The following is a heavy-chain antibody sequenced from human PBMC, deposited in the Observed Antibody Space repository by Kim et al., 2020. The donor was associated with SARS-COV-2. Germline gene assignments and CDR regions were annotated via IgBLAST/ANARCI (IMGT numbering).Heavy chain of an antibody. Sequence: SVKVSCKASGGTFSSYAISWVRQAPGQGLEWMGRIIPILGIANYAQKFQGRVTITADKSTSTAYMELSSLRSEDTAVYYCARDKESGGSYYYYYMDVWG. CDR2: IIPILGIA. V-gene: IGHV1-69*04. D-gene: IGHD1-26*01. CDR1: GGTFSSYA. CDR3: ARDKESGGSYYYYYMDV. J-gene: IGHJ6*03.